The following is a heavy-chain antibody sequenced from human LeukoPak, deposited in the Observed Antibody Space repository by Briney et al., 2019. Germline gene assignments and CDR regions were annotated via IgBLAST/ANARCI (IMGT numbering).Heavy chain of an antibody. CDR2: IKQDGSEK. D-gene: IGHD3-3*01. CDR3: ARVGVPADLTREFDY. Sequence: QAGGSLRLSCAASGFSFSSYWMSWVRQAPGKGLEWVANIKQDGSEKYYVDSVKGRFTISRDNAKNSLYLQMNSLRAEDTAVYYCARVGVPADLTREFDYWGQGTLVTVSS. J-gene: IGHJ4*02. CDR1: GFSFSSYW. V-gene: IGHV3-7*01.